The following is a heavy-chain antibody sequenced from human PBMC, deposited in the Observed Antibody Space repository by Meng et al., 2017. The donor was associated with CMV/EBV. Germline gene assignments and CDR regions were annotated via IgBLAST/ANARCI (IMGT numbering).Heavy chain of an antibody. V-gene: IGHV4-34*01. Sequence: VQLLQWGAGLLKPSETLSLPCAVYGGSFSGYYWSWIRQPPGKGLEWIGEINHSGSTNYNPSLKSRVTISVDTSKNQFSLKLSSVTAADTAVYYCARGGNWFDPWGQGTLVTVSS. CDR2: INHSGST. CDR3: ARGGNWFDP. CDR1: GGSFSGYY. J-gene: IGHJ5*02.